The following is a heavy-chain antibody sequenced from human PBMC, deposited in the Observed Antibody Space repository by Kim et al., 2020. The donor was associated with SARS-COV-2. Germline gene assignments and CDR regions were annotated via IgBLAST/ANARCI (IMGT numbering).Heavy chain of an antibody. V-gene: IGHV4-39*01. CDR2: LYDSANTNLKP. CDR1: GGSISSTSCF. J-gene: IGHJ5*02. CDR3: AGRVGGSGTTWFDP. Sequence: SETLSLTCTVSGGSISSTSCFWVWLPQPPGKGWEGIRSLYDSANTNLKPSYNPSLKRRATLFVDTSKHQFSLRLNTVTAADTAVYYCAGRVGGSGTTWFDPWGQGTLHTLPS. D-gene: IGHD3-16*01.